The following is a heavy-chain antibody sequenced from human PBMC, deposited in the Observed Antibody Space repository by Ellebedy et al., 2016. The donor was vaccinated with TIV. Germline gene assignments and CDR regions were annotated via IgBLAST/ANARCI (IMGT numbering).Heavy chain of an antibody. CDR1: GYTFTGHY. J-gene: IGHJ4*02. V-gene: IGHV1-2*02. Sequence: ASVKVSCKASGYTFTGHYMHWVRQTPGQGLEWMGWIDPDSGGTNYAQKFQGRVTMTRDTSISTAYMELRNLRTDDTALYYCARVRGVIVFDYWGQGTLVTVYS. D-gene: IGHD3-10*01. CDR3: ARVRGVIVFDY. CDR2: IDPDSGGT.